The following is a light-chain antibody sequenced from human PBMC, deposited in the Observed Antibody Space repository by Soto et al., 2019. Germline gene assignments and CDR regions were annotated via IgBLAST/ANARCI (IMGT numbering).Light chain of an antibody. J-gene: IGKJ4*01. Sequence: EIVMTQSPATLSVCPGEGATLSCRASQSVSSNLAWYQQKPGQAPRLLISGASARVTGIPARFSGSGSGTDFTLTVSSLQSEDFAIYYCQQYHNWPITFGGGTTVEIK. CDR1: QSVSSN. CDR3: QQYHNWPIT. V-gene: IGKV3-15*01. CDR2: GAS.